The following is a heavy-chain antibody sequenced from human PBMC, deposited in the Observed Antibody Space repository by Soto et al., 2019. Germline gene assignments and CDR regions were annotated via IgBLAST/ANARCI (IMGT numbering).Heavy chain of an antibody. CDR1: GYTFTSYY. CDR2: INPSGGST. CDR3: ARGHCSSTSCYVNYYYYYMDV. Sequence: ASVKVSCKASGYTFTSYYMHWVRQAPGQGLEWMGIINPSGGSTSYAQKFQGRVTMTRDTSTSTVYMGLSSLRSEDTAVYYCARGHCSSTSCYVNYYYYYMDVWGKGTMVTLSS. J-gene: IGHJ6*03. V-gene: IGHV1-46*03. D-gene: IGHD2-2*01.